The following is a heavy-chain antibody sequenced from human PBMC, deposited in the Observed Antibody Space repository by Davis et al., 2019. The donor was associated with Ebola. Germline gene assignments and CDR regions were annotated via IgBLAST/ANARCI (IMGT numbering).Heavy chain of an antibody. CDR2: IDPSDSYI. Sequence: GESLKISCKGSGYSFTSYWISWVRQMPGKGLEWMGRIDPSDSYINYSPSFQGHVTISADKSISTAYLQWSSLKASDTAMYYCARQLSGYDSSGYYYGDDAFDIWGQGTMVTVSS. CDR1: GYSFTSYW. D-gene: IGHD3-22*01. CDR3: ARQLSGYDSSGYYYGDDAFDI. V-gene: IGHV5-10-1*01. J-gene: IGHJ3*02.